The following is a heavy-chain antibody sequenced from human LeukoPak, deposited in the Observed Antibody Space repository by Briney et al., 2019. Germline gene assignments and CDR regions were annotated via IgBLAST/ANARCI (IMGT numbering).Heavy chain of an antibody. CDR3: ARQLVGRYYGGDY. D-gene: IGHD1-26*01. V-gene: IGHV5-51*01. CDR1: GYSFTSYW. Sequence: GESLKISCKGSGYSFTSYWIGWVRQVPGKGLGGMGIIYPGDSDTRYSPSFQGQVTISADKSISTAYLQWSSLKASDTAMCYCARQLVGRYYGGDYWGQGTLVTVSS. CDR2: IYPGDSDT. J-gene: IGHJ4*02.